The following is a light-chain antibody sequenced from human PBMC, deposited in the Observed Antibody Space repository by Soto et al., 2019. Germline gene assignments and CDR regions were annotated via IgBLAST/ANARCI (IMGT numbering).Light chain of an antibody. CDR3: SSFAGSNNFPYV. CDR1: SSDVGAYDY. V-gene: IGLV2-8*01. J-gene: IGLJ1*01. Sequence: QSVLTQPPSASGSPGQSVTISCTGTSSDVGAYDYVSWCQQHPGKAPKLMIYEINKRPSGVPDRFSGSKSGNTASLTVSGLQAEDEADYYCSSFAGSNNFPYVFXTGTKVTVL. CDR2: EIN.